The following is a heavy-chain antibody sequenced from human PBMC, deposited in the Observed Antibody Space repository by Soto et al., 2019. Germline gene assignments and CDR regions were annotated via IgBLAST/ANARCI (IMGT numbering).Heavy chain of an antibody. CDR3: ARVRPPGYDFWSGYLDY. D-gene: IGHD3-3*01. J-gene: IGHJ4*02. Sequence: GGSLRLSCAASGFTFSRYWMSWVRQAPGKGLEWVANIKQDGSEKYSVGSVKGRFTITRDNAQNSLYLQMNSLRAEDTAVYYCARVRPPGYDFWSGYLDYWGQGTLVTVSS. CDR1: GFTFSRYW. V-gene: IGHV3-7*05. CDR2: IKQDGSEK.